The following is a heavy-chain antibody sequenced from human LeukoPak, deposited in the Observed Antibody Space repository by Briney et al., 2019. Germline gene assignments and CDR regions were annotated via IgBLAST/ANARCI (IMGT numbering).Heavy chain of an antibody. D-gene: IGHD1-20*01. V-gene: IGHV5-51*01. CDR1: GYTFTSYW. CDR2: IHPGDSDI. CDR3: ARRNNWNDGAFDI. J-gene: IGHJ3*02. Sequence: GESLKISCKGSGYTFTSYWIGWVRQMPGKGLEWMGIIHPGDSDIRYNPPFQGQVTISADKSINTAYLQWSSLEASDTAIYYCARRNNWNDGAFDIWGRGTMVTVSS.